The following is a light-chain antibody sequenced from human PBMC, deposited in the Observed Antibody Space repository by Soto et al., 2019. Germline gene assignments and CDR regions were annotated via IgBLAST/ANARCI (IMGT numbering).Light chain of an antibody. CDR3: AAWDDSLSGVV. J-gene: IGLJ2*01. CDR1: SSNIGSNY. V-gene: IGLV1-47*01. CDR2: RNY. Sequence: QSVLTQPPSASGTPGQRVTISCSGSSSNIGSNYVYWYQQLPGTAPKLLIYRNYQRPSGVPDRFSGSKSGTSASLAISGLRSDDEADYYCAAWDDSLSGVVFGGGTKLTVL.